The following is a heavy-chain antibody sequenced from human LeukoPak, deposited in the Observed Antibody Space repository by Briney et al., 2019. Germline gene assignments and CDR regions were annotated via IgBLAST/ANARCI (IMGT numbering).Heavy chain of an antibody. J-gene: IGHJ4*02. D-gene: IGHD5-12*01. CDR1: GFTFTTYW. CDR3: AKDSGYVRYYFDY. V-gene: IGHV3-7*03. Sequence: QPGGSLRLSCAASGFTFTTYWMSWIRQPPGKGLEWVAKIKPDGSEKSYVDSVKGRFTISRDNSKNTLYLQMNSLRAEDTAVYYCAKDSGYVRYYFDYWGQGTLVTVSS. CDR2: IKPDGSEK.